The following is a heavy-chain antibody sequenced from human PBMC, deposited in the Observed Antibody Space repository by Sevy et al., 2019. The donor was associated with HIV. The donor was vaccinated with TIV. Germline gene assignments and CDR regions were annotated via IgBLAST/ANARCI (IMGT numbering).Heavy chain of an antibody. D-gene: IGHD5-18*01. CDR3: ARGLNRYSYATDAFDI. J-gene: IGHJ3*02. V-gene: IGHV3-48*02. Sequence: GGSLRLSCAASGFTFSSYSMNWVRQAPGKGLEWVSYISSSSSTIYYADSVKGRFTISRDNAKNSLYLQMNSLRDEDTAVYYCARGLNRYSYATDAFDIWGQGTMVTVSS. CDR1: GFTFSSYS. CDR2: ISSSSSTI.